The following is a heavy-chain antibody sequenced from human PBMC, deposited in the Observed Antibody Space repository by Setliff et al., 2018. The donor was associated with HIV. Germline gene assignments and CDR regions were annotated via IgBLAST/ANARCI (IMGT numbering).Heavy chain of an antibody. CDR1: GYSFTSYW. V-gene: IGHV5-51*01. CDR2: IYPDDSEI. D-gene: IGHD7-27*01. CDR3: IRRRRAPGAADLESY. Sequence: PGESLKISCKGSGYSFTSYWIGWVRQMPGKGLEWMGIIYPDDSEIRYSPSFHGQVTISADRSINTAFLQWSSLEASDTAMYYCIRRRRAPGAADLESYWGQGTLVTV. J-gene: IGHJ4*02.